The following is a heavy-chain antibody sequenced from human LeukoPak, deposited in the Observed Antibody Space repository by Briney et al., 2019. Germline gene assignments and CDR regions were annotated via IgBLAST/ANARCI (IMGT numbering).Heavy chain of an antibody. D-gene: IGHD6-19*01. J-gene: IGHJ3*02. CDR2: IYYSGST. CDR3: ARAGVAVAGSAFDI. Sequence: PSETLSLTCTVSGGSISSYYWSWIRQPPGKGLEWIGYIYYSGSTYYNPSLKSRVTISVDTSKNQFSLKLSSVTAADTAVYYCARAGVAVAGSAFDIWGQGTMVTVSS. V-gene: IGHV4-59*08. CDR1: GGSISSYY.